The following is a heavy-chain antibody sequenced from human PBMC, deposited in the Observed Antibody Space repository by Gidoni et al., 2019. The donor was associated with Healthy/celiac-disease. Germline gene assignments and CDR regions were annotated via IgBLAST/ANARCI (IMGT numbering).Heavy chain of an antibody. CDR2: IWYDGSNK. Sequence: TFSSYGMHWVRQAPGKGLEWVAVIWYDGSNKYYADSVKGRFTISRDNSKNTLYLQMNSLRAEDTAVYYCARGGRKGSVYYYYMDVWGKGTTVTVSS. CDR3: ARGGRKGSVYYYYMDV. V-gene: IGHV3-33*01. D-gene: IGHD3-16*01. J-gene: IGHJ6*03. CDR1: TFSSYG.